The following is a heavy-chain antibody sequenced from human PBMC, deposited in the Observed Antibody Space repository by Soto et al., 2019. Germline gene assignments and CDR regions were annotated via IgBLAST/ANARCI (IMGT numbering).Heavy chain of an antibody. CDR2: INHSGST. J-gene: IGHJ4*02. V-gene: IGHV4-34*01. CDR3: ARTSRFEY. Sequence: SETLSLTCAFNGGSFSGYYWSWIRQPPGKGLEWIGEINHSGSTNYNPSLKSRVTISVDKSKNQFSLKLSSVTAADTAVYYCARTSRFEYWGQGTLVTVSS. CDR1: GGSFSGYY. D-gene: IGHD6-6*01.